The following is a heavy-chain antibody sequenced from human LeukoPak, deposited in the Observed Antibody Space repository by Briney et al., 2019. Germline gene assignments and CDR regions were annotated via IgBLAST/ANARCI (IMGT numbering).Heavy chain of an antibody. V-gene: IGHV3-23*01. Sequence: GGSLRLSCAASGFTFSSYAMSWVRQAPGKGLEWVAVISGSGEYTFYADSMKGRFTISRDNSKNTLYLQMNSLRAEDTAVYYCAKDRSEWELSTFDYWGQGTLVTVSS. CDR3: AKDRSEWELSTFDY. CDR2: ISGSGEYT. CDR1: GFTFSSYA. D-gene: IGHD3-16*02. J-gene: IGHJ4*02.